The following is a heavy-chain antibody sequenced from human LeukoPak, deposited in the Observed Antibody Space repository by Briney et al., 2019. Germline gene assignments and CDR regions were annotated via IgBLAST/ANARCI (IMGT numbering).Heavy chain of an antibody. V-gene: IGHV4-39*07. CDR2: IYSSGST. J-gene: IGHJ4*02. Sequence: SETLSLACSVSGVSISSGSNYWGWIRQPPGKTLEWIGSIYSSGSTYYNPSLKSRVSISVDTSKNQFSLKLSSVTAADTAVYYCARDARVQKWFGELLKTTTYYFDYWGQGTLVTVSS. CDR1: GVSISSGSNY. CDR3: ARDARVQKWFGELLKTTTYYFDY. D-gene: IGHD3-10*01.